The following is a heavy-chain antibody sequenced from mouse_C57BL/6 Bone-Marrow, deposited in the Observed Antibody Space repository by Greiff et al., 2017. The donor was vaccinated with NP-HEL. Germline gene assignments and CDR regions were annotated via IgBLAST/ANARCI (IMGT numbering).Heavy chain of an antibody. CDR2: IFPRSGTT. Sequence: VKVVESGAELARPGASVKLSCKASGYTFTSYGISWVKQRTGQGLEWIGEIFPRSGTTYYNEKFKGKATLTADTSSNTAYLQLSSLTSEDTAIYYCARGEQRPAWFADWGQGTLVTVAA. CDR1: GYTFTSYG. V-gene: IGHV1-81*01. J-gene: IGHJ3*01. CDR3: ARGEQRPAWFAD.